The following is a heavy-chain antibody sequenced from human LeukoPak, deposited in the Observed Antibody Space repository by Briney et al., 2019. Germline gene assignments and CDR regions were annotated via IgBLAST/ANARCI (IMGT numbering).Heavy chain of an antibody. V-gene: IGHV3-48*03. Sequence: GGSLRLSCAASGFTFSSYEMNWVRQAPGKGLEWVSYISSSGSTIYYADSVKGRFTISRDNAKNSLYLQMNSLRVEDTAAYYCARVGLIQLWLREGYYFDYWGQGTLVTVSS. CDR1: GFTFSSYE. CDR3: ARVGLIQLWLREGYYFDY. D-gene: IGHD5-18*01. CDR2: ISSSGSTI. J-gene: IGHJ4*02.